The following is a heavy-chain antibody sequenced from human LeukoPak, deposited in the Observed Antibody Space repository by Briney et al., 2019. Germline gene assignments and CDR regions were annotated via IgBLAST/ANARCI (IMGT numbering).Heavy chain of an antibody. D-gene: IGHD6-13*01. CDR1: GGSISSSNYH. J-gene: IGHJ4*02. Sequence: PSETLSLTCTVSGGSISSSNYHWGWIRQPPGKGPEWIGSVYYSGSTYYNPSLKSRVIVSVDTSKNQFSLKLSSVTAADTAGSYCARHLWSSSWCYFDYWGQGTLVNVPS. V-gene: IGHV4-39*01. CDR3: ARHLWSSSWCYFDY. CDR2: VYYSGST.